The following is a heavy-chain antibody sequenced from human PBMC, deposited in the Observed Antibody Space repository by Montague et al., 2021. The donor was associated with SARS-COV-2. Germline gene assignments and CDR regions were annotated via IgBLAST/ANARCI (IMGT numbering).Heavy chain of an antibody. CDR3: ARQNRRDVYSLYHFEY. CDR1: GFTFGNYW. CDR2: ISTDGSTT. V-gene: IGHV3-74*01. J-gene: IGHJ4*02. D-gene: IGHD5-24*01. Sequence: SLRLSCAASGFTFGNYWMHWVRQAPGKGLVWVSRISTDGSTTTYADSVKGRFTISRDNAKNTLYLQMNSLRAADTAVYYCARQNRRDVYSLYHFEYWGQGTLVTVSS.